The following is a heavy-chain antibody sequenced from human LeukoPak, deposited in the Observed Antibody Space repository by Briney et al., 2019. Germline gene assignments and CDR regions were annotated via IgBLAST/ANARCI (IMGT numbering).Heavy chain of an antibody. Sequence: SETLSLTCTVSGDFITASYWSWIRQPPGKGLEWVGYVYYSGSTEYNPSLRSRVTISLEMSKHQFSLNVTSVTAADTAVYYCATNTGTVFDYWGQGALVTVSS. CDR3: ATNTGTVFDY. D-gene: IGHD7-27*01. CDR2: VYYSGST. J-gene: IGHJ4*02. V-gene: IGHV4-59*01. CDR1: GDFITASY.